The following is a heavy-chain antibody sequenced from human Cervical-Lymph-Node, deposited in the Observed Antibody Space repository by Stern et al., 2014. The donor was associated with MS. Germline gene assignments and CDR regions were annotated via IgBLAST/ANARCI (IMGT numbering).Heavy chain of an antibody. CDR3: ARSGLGGAVGS. D-gene: IGHD3-10*01. J-gene: IGHJ5*02. CDR1: GYSFTPSD. CDR2: IVPGDGTT. Sequence: QMQLVQYGAEVKQPGASVKVSCKTSGYSFTPSDIHWVRQAPGQGLEWMVLIVPGDGTTTYAQSSQGRVSMTRDMSATTAYLELRSLRSEDTAVYYCARSGLGGAVGSWGQGTLVTVSA. V-gene: IGHV1-46*04.